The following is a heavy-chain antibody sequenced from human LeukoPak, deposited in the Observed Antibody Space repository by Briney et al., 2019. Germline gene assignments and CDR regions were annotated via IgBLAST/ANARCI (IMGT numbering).Heavy chain of an antibody. CDR1: GFTFSDYY. V-gene: IGHV3-11*06. CDR2: ISSSSSYT. D-gene: IGHD2-21*02. J-gene: IGHJ5*02. Sequence: GGSLRLSCAASGFTFSDYYMSWIRQAPGKGLEWVSYISSSSSYTNYADSVKGRFTISRDNAKNSLYLQMNSLRAEDTAVHYCARDVRRVVAYCGGDCPNWFDPWGQGTLVTVSS. CDR3: ARDVRRVVAYCGGDCPNWFDP.